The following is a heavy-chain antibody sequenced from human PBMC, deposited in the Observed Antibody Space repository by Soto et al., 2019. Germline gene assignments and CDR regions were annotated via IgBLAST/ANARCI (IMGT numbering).Heavy chain of an antibody. J-gene: IGHJ4*02. CDR1: GYSFSTYW. CDR3: ARMICSDTSCFQIAH. V-gene: IGHV5-51*01. D-gene: IGHD2-2*01. Sequence: GESLKISCKASGYSFSTYWIAWVRQMPGKGLQWMGIIYPGDSDTKYSPSFQGQVTISADKSINPAYLQWSGLKASDTAMYYCARMICSDTSCFQIAHWGQGTLVTVSS. CDR2: IYPGDSDT.